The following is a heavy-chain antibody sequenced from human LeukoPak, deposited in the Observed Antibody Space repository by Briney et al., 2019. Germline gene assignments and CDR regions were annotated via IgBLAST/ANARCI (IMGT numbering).Heavy chain of an antibody. D-gene: IGHD2-15*01. CDR3: GREACSGGICDFDS. CDR1: GLTFSSYQ. V-gene: IGHV3-48*03. CDR2: ISESASTI. J-gene: IGHJ4*02. Sequence: GGSLRLSCEASGLTFSSYQMSWFRQAPGKGLEWLSYISESASTILYAASAKGRFTISRDNAKNSLHLQMNSLRAEDTAVYYCGREACSGGICDFDSWGQGSLVTVSS.